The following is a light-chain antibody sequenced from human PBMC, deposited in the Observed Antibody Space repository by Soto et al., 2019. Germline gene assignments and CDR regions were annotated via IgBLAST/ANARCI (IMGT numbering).Light chain of an antibody. Sequence: EIVLTQYTVTLSLSPGEIATLSWSASQSVSNNYLAWYQQKPGQAPRLLIYGASSRATGIPDRFSGGGSGTDFSLTISRLDPEDFAVYYCQQYSSSPITFGQGTRLEI. J-gene: IGKJ5*01. CDR1: QSVSNNY. CDR2: GAS. CDR3: QQYSSSPIT. V-gene: IGKV3-20*01.